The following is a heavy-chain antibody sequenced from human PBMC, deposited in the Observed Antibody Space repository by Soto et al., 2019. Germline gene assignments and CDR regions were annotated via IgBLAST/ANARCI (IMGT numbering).Heavy chain of an antibody. V-gene: IGHV4-39*01. Sequence: SETLSLTCTVSGGSISSSSHYWGWIRQPPGKGLEWIGSIYYSGSTYYNPSLKSRVTISVDTSKNQFSLKLSSVTAADTAVYYCARHQIKDYGDYGAFDIWGQGTMVTVSS. CDR1: GGSISSSSHY. CDR2: IYYSGST. J-gene: IGHJ3*02. CDR3: ARHQIKDYGDYGAFDI. D-gene: IGHD4-17*01.